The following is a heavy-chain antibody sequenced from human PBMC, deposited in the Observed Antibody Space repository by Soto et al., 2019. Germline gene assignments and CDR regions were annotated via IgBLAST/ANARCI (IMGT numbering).Heavy chain of an antibody. Sequence: GASVKVSCKTSGYNFVTYGITWVRQAPGQGLEWMGWISVYSGNTHYAQKFHDRVTLTTDTSTTTAYMDLRNLTSDDSAFYYCARNTPFFESSGSADYWGQGTLVTVYS. CDR2: ISVYSGNT. J-gene: IGHJ4*02. CDR3: ARNTPFFESSGSADY. CDR1: GYNFVTYG. V-gene: IGHV1-18*01. D-gene: IGHD3-22*01.